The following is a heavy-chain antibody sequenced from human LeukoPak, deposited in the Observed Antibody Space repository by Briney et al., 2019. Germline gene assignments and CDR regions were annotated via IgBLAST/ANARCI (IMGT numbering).Heavy chain of an antibody. D-gene: IGHD2-2*01. CDR2: ISGYNGNT. CDR3: AREYCSTTRCYMADY. Sequence: ASVTVSFKSSVYGFTIYGISWVRQAPGQGLEWMGWISGYNGNTNYAQKLQGGVTLTKDTSTSTAYMELRSLRSDDTAVYYCAREYCSTTRCYMADYWGQGTLVTVSS. J-gene: IGHJ4*02. CDR1: VYGFTIYG. V-gene: IGHV1-18*01.